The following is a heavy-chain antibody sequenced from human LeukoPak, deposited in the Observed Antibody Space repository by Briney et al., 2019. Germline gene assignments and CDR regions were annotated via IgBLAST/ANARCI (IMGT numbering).Heavy chain of an antibody. V-gene: IGHV1-18*01. Sequence: ASVKVSCKASGYTFTSYGISWVRQAPGQGLEWMGWISAYNGNTNYAQKLQGRVTMTTDTSTSTAYMELRSPRSDDTAVYYCARDVGSGWYLIYDYYGMDVWGQGTTVTVSS. CDR1: GYTFTSYG. D-gene: IGHD6-19*01. CDR3: ARDVGSGWYLIYDYYGMDV. CDR2: ISAYNGNT. J-gene: IGHJ6*02.